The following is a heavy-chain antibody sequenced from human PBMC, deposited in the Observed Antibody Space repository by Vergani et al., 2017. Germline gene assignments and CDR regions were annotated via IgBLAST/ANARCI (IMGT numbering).Heavy chain of an antibody. D-gene: IGHD3-3*01. J-gene: IGHJ4*02. CDR3: TTDRWGNQYDFWSGYHPFDY. Sequence: EVQLVESGGGLVQPGGSLRLSCAASGFTFSSYSMNWVRQAPGKGLEWVGRIKSKTDGGTTDYAAPVKGRFTISRDDSKNTLYLQMNSLKTEDTAVYYCTTDRWGNQYDFWSGYHPFDYWGQGTLVTVSS. V-gene: IGHV3-15*01. CDR1: GFTFSSYS. CDR2: IKSKTDGGTT.